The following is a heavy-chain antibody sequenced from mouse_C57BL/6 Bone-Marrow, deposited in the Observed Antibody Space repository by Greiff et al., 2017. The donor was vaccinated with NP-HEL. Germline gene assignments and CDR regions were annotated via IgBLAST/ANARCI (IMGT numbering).Heavy chain of an antibody. J-gene: IGHJ4*01. Sequence: VKLMESGAELARPGASVKLSCKASGYTFTSYGISWVKQRTGQGLEWIGEIYPRSGNTYYNEKFKGKATLTADKSSSTAYMELRSLTSEDSAVYFCAIITTVVATEDYWGQGTSVTVSS. CDR2: IYPRSGNT. V-gene: IGHV1-81*01. CDR3: AIITTVVATEDY. D-gene: IGHD1-1*01. CDR1: GYTFTSYG.